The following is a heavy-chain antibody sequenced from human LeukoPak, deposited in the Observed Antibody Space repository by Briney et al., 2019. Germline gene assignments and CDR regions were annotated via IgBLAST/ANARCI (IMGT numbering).Heavy chain of an antibody. CDR1: GFTFSSYS. CDR2: ISSSSSYI. V-gene: IGHV3-21*01. Sequence: GGSLRLSCAASGFTFSSYSMNWVRQAPGKGLEWVSSISSSSSYIYYADSVKGRFTISRDNAKNSLYLQMNSLRAEDTAVYYCARLSPANDAFDIWGQGTMVTVSS. J-gene: IGHJ3*02. CDR3: ARLSPANDAFDI.